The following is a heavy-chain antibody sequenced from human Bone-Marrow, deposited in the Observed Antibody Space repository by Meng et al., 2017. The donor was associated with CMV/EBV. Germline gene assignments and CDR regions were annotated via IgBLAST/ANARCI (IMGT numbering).Heavy chain of an antibody. CDR2: IRYDGSNK. D-gene: IGHD1-26*01. V-gene: IGHV3-30*02. J-gene: IGHJ4*02. Sequence: GESLKISCAASGFTFSSYGMHWVRQAPGKGLEWVAFIRYDGSNKYYADSVKGRFTISRDNSKNTLYLQMNRLRAEDTAVYYCAKERGEWEDQEDYFDYWGQGALVTVSS. CDR3: AKERGEWEDQEDYFDY. CDR1: GFTFSSYG.